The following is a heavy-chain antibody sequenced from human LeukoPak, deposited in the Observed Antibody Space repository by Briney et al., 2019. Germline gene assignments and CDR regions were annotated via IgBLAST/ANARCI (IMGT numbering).Heavy chain of an antibody. CDR2: IYYSGST. D-gene: IGHD6-19*01. Sequence: TPSETLSLTCTVSGGSISSSSYYWGWIRQPPGKGLEWIGYIYYSGSTNYNPSLKSRVTISVDTSKNQFSLKLSSVTAADTAVYYCARDSSGWYWFDPWGQGTLVTVSS. CDR3: ARDSSGWYWFDP. J-gene: IGHJ5*02. CDR1: GGSISSSSYY. V-gene: IGHV4-61*05.